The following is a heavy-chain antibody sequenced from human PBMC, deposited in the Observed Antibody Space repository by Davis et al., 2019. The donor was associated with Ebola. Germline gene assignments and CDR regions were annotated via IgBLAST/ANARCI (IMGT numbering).Heavy chain of an antibody. CDR1: GYTFTVYY. CDR2: INPNSGGT. J-gene: IGHJ6*02. CDR3: ARTSGSYYYYGMDV. D-gene: IGHD3-10*01. Sequence: AASVKVSCTASGYTFTVYYMHWVRQAPGQGLEWMGWINPNSGGTDYAQKFQGRVTMTRDTSISTAYMELSRLRSDDTAVYYCARTSGSYYYYGMDVWGQGTTVAVSS. V-gene: IGHV1-2*02.